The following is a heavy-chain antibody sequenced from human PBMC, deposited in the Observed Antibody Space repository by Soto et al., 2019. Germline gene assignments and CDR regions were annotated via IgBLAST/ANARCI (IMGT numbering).Heavy chain of an antibody. J-gene: IGHJ5*02. Sequence: GASVKVSCKAAGYIFSDCYIHCVRQAPGQALEWMGWINPNSGACDYAQKFQRRVTMTRDTSISTVYMDLSRLRTDAKYEYYCARVRRPILGVAMENNVFDPWGQGNLVTVS. CDR3: ARVRRPILGVAMENNVFDP. CDR1: GYIFSDCY. D-gene: IGHD3-3*01. CDR2: INPNSGAC. V-gene: IGHV1-2*02.